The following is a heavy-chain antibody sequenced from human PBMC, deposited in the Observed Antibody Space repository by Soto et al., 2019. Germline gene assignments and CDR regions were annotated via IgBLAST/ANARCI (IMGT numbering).Heavy chain of an antibody. CDR2: SSPRGTYK. Sequence: QVQLLESGGALVQPGGSLRLSCATSGFTLGDYYMSWIRQAPGKGLEFISYSSPRGTYKNYADSVKGRFTVSRDNAKNSFYLQVNSLRPEDTGVYFCSRGGGGGVFDLWGQGTFVTVSS. CDR1: GFTLGDYY. V-gene: IGHV3-11*05. J-gene: IGHJ5*02. D-gene: IGHD2-15*01. CDR3: SRGGGGGVFDL.